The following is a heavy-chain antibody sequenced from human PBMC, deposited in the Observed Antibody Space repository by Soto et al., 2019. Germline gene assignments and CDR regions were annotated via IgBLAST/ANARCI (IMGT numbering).Heavy chain of an antibody. V-gene: IGHV4-39*01. Sequence: QLQLQESGPGLVKPSETLSLTCTVSGGSISSSSYYWGWIRQPPGKGLEWIGSIYYSGSTYYNPSLKSRVTISVDTSKNQFSLKLSSVTAADTAVYYCASGREYLNWFDPWGQGTLVTVSS. J-gene: IGHJ5*02. CDR2: IYYSGST. CDR1: GGSISSSSYY. CDR3: ASGREYLNWFDP.